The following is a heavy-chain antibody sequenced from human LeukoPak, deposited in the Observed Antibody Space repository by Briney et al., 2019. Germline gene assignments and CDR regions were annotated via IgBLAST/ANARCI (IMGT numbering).Heavy chain of an antibody. D-gene: IGHD5-12*01. V-gene: IGHV4-61*02. CDR3: ARDRTIVATIWRVIPKHYFDY. CDR1: GGSISSGSYY. Sequence: SQTLSLTCTVSGGSISSGSYYWNWIRQPAGKGLEWIGRIYTSGSTNYNPSLKSRVTISVDTSKNQFSLKLSSVTAADTAVYYCARDRTIVATIWRVIPKHYFDYWGQGTLVTVSS. CDR2: IYTSGST. J-gene: IGHJ4*02.